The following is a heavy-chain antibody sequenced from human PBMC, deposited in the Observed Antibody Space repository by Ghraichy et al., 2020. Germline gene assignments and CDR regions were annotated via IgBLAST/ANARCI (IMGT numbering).Heavy chain of an antibody. V-gene: IGHV4-59*01. CDR3: ARAVWPQYYYDSSGYYIFDY. D-gene: IGHD3-22*01. CDR2: IYYSGST. CDR1: GVSISSYY. J-gene: IGHJ4*02. Sequence: SQTLSLTCTVSGVSISSYYWSWIRQPPGKGLEWIGYIYYSGSTNYNPSLKSRVTISVDTSKNQFSLKLSSVTAADTAVYYCARAVWPQYYYDSSGYYIFDYWGQGTLVTVSS.